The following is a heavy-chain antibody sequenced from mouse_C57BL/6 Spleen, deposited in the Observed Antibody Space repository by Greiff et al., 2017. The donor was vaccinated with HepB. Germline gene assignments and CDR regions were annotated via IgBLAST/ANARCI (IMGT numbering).Heavy chain of an antibody. CDR3: ARGDGSSYIDY. D-gene: IGHD1-1*01. Sequence: EVQLQQSGPELVKPGASVKISCKASGYTFTDYYMNWVKQSHGKSLEWIGDINPNNGGTSYNQKFKGKATLTVDKSSSTAYMELRSLTSEDSAVYYCARGDGSSYIDYGGQGTTLTVSS. V-gene: IGHV1-26*01. CDR1: GYTFTDYY. J-gene: IGHJ2*01. CDR2: INPNNGGT.